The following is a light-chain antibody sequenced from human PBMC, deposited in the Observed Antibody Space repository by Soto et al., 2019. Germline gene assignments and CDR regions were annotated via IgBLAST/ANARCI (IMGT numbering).Light chain of an antibody. CDR2: AAS. J-gene: IGKJ2*01. Sequence: AIRMTQSPSSFSASTGDRVTITCRASQGISSYLAWYQQKPGKAPKLLIYAASTLQSGVPSRFSGSGSGTDFTLTISCLQSEEFATYYCQQYYSYGYTFGQGTKLEIK. CDR1: QGISSY. V-gene: IGKV1-8*01. CDR3: QQYYSYGYT.